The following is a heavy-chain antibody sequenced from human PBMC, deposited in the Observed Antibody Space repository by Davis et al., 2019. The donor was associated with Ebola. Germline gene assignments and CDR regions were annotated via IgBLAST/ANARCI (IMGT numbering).Heavy chain of an antibody. V-gene: IGHV4-34*01. D-gene: IGHD3-10*01. CDR1: GESFSGYF. CDR3: ARVQSYYGSGSYDY. CDR2: INYSGST. J-gene: IGHJ4*02. Sequence: SETLSLTCAVEGESFSGYFWSWIRQSPEKGLEWVGQINYSGSTVYNPSLKSRVSISIDIIKKQIFLKLTPVTAADTAVYYCARVQSYYGSGSYDYWGRGILVTVSS.